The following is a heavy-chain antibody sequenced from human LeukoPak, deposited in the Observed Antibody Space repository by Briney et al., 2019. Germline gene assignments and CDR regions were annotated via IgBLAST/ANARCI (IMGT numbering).Heavy chain of an antibody. CDR2: IYPGDSDT. CDR3: ARQGGSYRSPFDF. Sequence: GESLKISCKGSGYSFTSQWIAWVRQMPGKGLEWMGIIYPGDSDTRYSPSFQGQVTISADKSISTAYLQWSSLKASDTAIYYCARQGGSYRSPFDFWGQGTLVTVSS. CDR1: GYSFTSQW. V-gene: IGHV5-51*01. J-gene: IGHJ4*02. D-gene: IGHD1-26*01.